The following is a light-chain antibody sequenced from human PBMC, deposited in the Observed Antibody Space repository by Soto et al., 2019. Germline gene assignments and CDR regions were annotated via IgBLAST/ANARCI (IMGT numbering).Light chain of an antibody. V-gene: IGKV3-20*01. CDR1: RGISSN. J-gene: IGKJ1*01. CDR2: GAS. Sequence: IVMTQSPGTLSVSPGERATLSCRASRGISSNLAWYQQKPGQAPRLLIYGASTRATGIPDRFSGSGSGTDFTLIISRLEPEDFAVYYCQQYGSSPPTFGQGTKVDIK. CDR3: QQYGSSPPT.